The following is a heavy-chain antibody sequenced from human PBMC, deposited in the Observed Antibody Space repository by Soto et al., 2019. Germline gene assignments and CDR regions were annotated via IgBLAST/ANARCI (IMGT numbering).Heavy chain of an antibody. Sequence: GGSLRLSCAASGFTFDDYAMHWVRQAPGKGLEWVSGISWNSGSIGYADSVKGRFTISRDNAKNSLYLQMNSLRAEDTALYYCATHSYGSYRYWGQGTLVTVSS. CDR3: ATHSYGSYRY. D-gene: IGHD5-18*01. CDR2: ISWNSGSI. CDR1: GFTFDDYA. V-gene: IGHV3-9*01. J-gene: IGHJ4*02.